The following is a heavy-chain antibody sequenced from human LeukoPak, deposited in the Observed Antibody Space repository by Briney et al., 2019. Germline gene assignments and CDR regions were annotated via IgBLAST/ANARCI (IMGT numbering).Heavy chain of an antibody. J-gene: IGHJ4*02. V-gene: IGHV3-23*01. D-gene: IGHD3-22*01. CDR3: AKEGQAYYYDSSGYPDY. Sequence: GGSLRLSCAASGFTFSSYAMSWVRQAPGKGLEWVSAISGSGGSTYYADSVKGRFTISRDNSKNTLYLQMNSLRAEDTAVYYCAKEGQAYYYDSSGYPDYWGQGTLVTVTS. CDR2: ISGSGGST. CDR1: GFTFSSYA.